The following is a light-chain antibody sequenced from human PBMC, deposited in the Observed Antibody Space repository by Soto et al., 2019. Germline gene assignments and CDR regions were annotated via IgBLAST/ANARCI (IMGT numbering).Light chain of an antibody. Sequence: EIVLTQSPATPSSSPGERATLSCRASQSISSDLAWFQKKPGQAPRLLIHGASNRAPGIPARFSGSGSGTDFTLIISSLEPDDFAVYYCQQRSKGITFGQGPRLAIK. J-gene: IGKJ5*01. CDR3: QQRSKGIT. CDR1: QSISSD. CDR2: GAS. V-gene: IGKV3-11*01.